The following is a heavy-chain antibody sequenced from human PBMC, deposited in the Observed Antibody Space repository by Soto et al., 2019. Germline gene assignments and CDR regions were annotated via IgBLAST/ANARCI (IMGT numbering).Heavy chain of an antibody. V-gene: IGHV1-69*01. CDR3: SSAPSYYYVSGIYLYYGRDV. CDR2: IVPTFGTA. D-gene: IGHD3-10*01. J-gene: IGHJ6*02. CDR1: GGIFDTYV. Sequence: QVQLVQSGAEVKKPGSSVKVSCKASGGIFDTYVFSWVRQAPGQGLEWMGGIVPTFGTANYTQSFQGRLTISADDSTRTVSMELSSLRSEDTATYYCSSAPSYYYVSGIYLYYGRDVWSQGTMVTVSS.